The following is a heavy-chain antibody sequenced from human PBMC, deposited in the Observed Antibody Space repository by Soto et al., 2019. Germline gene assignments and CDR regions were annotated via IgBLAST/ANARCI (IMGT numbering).Heavy chain of an antibody. CDR3: ARGDSGYVWSNEF. V-gene: IGHV1-69*13. J-gene: IGHJ4*02. CDR2: IIPVFGTT. D-gene: IGHD3-22*01. Sequence: SVKVSCKASGGLFSSYAISWVRQAPGQGLEWMGGIIPVFGTTYYAQKFQGRVTITADESTNTAYMELSSLRSEDTAMYYCARGDSGYVWSNEFWGQGTLVTVSS. CDR1: GGLFSSYA.